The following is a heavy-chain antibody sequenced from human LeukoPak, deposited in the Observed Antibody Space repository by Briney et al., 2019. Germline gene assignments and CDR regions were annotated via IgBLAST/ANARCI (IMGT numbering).Heavy chain of an antibody. CDR2: ISSSSSYI. CDR1: GFTFSSYI. CDR3: ARDTDPYCGGDCDRDY. J-gene: IGHJ4*02. Sequence: GGSLRLSCAASGFTFSSYIMNWVRQAPGKGLEWVSSISSSSSYIYYADSVKGRFTISRDNAKNSLYLQMNSLRAEDTAVYYCARDTDPYCGGDCDRDYWGQGTLVTVSS. V-gene: IGHV3-21*01. D-gene: IGHD2-21*02.